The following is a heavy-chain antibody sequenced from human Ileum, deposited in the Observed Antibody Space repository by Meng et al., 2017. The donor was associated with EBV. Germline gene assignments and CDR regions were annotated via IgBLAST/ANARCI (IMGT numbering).Heavy chain of an antibody. J-gene: IGHJ5*02. CDR1: GYTFINHD. Sequence: VPLVQSGAEVKKPGASVKVSCKASGYTFINHDINWVRQAAGQGLESIGWMNSYTGNAGYAQKFRGRVTMTRDTSINTAYLEVISLTSEDTAVYYCARGSGAGGRDWFDPWGQGTLVTVSS. D-gene: IGHD3-16*01. CDR3: ARGSGAGGRDWFDP. CDR2: MNSYTGNA. V-gene: IGHV1-8*01.